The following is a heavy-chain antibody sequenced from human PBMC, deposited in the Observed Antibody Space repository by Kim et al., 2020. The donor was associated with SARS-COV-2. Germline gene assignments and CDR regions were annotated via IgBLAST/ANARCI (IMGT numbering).Heavy chain of an antibody. D-gene: IGHD6-13*01. V-gene: IGHV1-69*04. J-gene: IGHJ4*02. Sequence: YAQKFQGRVTITADKSTSTAYMGLSSLRSEDTAVYYCARDSEAAAVSGLEWGQGTLVTVSS. CDR3: ARDSEAAAVSGLE.